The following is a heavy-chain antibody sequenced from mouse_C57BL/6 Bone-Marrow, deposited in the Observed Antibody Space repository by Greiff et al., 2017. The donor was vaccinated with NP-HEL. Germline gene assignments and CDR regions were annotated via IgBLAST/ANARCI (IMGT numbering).Heavy chain of an antibody. V-gene: IGHV1-59*01. J-gene: IGHJ3*01. CDR2: IDPSDSYT. CDR1: GYTFTSYW. CDR3: ARVEYGNYRGWFAY. D-gene: IGHD2-10*02. Sequence: QVQLQQSGAELVRPGTSVKLSCKASGYTFTSYWMHWVKQRPGQGLEWIGVIDPSDSYTNYNQKFKGKATLTVDTSSSTAYMQLSSLTSEDSAVYYCARVEYGNYRGWFAYWGQGTLVTVSA.